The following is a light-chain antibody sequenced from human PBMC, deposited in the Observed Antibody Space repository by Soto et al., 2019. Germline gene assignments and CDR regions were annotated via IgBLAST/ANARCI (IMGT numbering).Light chain of an antibody. V-gene: IGKV3-20*01. J-gene: IGKJ4*01. Sequence: EIVLTQSPDTLSLSPGERATLSCRASQSVSGYLGWYQQKPGQAPRLLIYGASSRATGIPDRFSGSGSGIDFTLTISRLEPEDFAVYYCRQYGYSLGFAFGGGTKVEIK. CDR3: RQYGYSLGFA. CDR1: QSVSGY. CDR2: GAS.